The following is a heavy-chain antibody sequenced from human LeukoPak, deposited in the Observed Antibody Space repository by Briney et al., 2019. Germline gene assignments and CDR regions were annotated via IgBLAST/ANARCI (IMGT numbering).Heavy chain of an antibody. CDR2: IYHSGST. J-gene: IGHJ4*02. Sequence: PSETLSLTCTVSGGSISSYYWSWIRQPPGKGLEWIGYIYHSGSTNYNPSLKSRVTISVDTSKNQFSLKLSSVTAADTAVYYCARDRYDFWSGYPSLDYWGQGTLVTVSS. D-gene: IGHD3-3*01. CDR1: GGSISSYY. CDR3: ARDRYDFWSGYPSLDY. V-gene: IGHV4-59*01.